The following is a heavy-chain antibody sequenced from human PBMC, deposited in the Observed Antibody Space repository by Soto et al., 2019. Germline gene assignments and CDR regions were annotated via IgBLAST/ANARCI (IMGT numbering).Heavy chain of an antibody. Sequence: ASVKVSCKASGYTFTSYYMHWVRQAPGQGLEWMGIINPCGGSTSYAQKFQGRVTMTRDTSTSTVYMELSSLRSEDTAVYYCARGGADSGYDSTYYYDSSGYHYFDCWGQGTLVTVSS. CDR2: INPCGGST. CDR3: ARGGADSGYDSTYYYDSSGYHYFDC. CDR1: GYTFTSYY. J-gene: IGHJ4*02. V-gene: IGHV1-46*01. D-gene: IGHD3-22*01.